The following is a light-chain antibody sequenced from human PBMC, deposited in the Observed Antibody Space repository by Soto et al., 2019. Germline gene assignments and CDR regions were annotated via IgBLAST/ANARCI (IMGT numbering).Light chain of an antibody. J-gene: IGKJ1*01. V-gene: IGKV3-15*01. Sequence: EIVMTQSPATLSVSQGERTTLSCRASQSVGNNLAWYQQKPGQAPRLLIYGAYTRATGIPARFSGSGSGTDFTLTISSLQSEDFAVYYCQHYNYWPPKTFGQGTKVEMK. CDR2: GAY. CDR3: QHYNYWPPKT. CDR1: QSVGNN.